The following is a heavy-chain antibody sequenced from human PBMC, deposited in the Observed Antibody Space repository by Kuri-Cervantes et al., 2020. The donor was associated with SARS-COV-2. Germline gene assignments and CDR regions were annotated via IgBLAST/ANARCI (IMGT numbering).Heavy chain of an antibody. CDR2: IYRSTTYT. D-gene: IGHD5-24*01. Sequence: GGSLRLSCAASGFTFSNYVMTWVRQAPGKGLEWISSIYRSTTYTYYADSVRGRFTISRDSAETSLFLQMNSLRAADTATYYCARGSQTLENRPESVFFDSWGQGTLVTVSS. CDR1: GFTFSNYV. CDR3: ARGSQTLENRPESVFFDS. V-gene: IGHV3-21*06. J-gene: IGHJ4*02.